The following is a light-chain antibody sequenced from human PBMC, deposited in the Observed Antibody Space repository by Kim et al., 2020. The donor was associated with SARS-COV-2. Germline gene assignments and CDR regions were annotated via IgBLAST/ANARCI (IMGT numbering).Light chain of an antibody. Sequence: DIQMTHSPSSLSAFVGDRVTITCQASQDVRNYLNWYQQKPGKAPKLLIYEASNLETGVPSRFGGSGSGTDFIFTISSLQPEDIATYYCLQCDDLPLTFGGGTKVDIK. CDR3: LQCDDLPLT. V-gene: IGKV1-33*01. CDR2: EAS. CDR1: QDVRNY. J-gene: IGKJ4*01.